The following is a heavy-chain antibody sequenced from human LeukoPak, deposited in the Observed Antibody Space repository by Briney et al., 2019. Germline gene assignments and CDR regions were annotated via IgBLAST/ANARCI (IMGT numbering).Heavy chain of an antibody. CDR1: GFIFSPYG. Sequence: PGGSLRLSCAASGFIFSPYGMSWVRQAPGKGLEWVSSISGSGDNTYYADSVKGRFTISRDNSKNKVSLQMNSLRVEDTTAYYCAKDRGPAMVTFGGVGSWGQGTLVTVSS. CDR2: ISGSGDNT. D-gene: IGHD3-16*01. J-gene: IGHJ4*02. V-gene: IGHV3-23*01. CDR3: AKDRGPAMVTFGGVGS.